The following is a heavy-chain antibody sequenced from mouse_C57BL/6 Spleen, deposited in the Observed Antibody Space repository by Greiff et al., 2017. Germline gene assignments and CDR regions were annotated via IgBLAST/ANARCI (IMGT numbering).Heavy chain of an antibody. J-gene: IGHJ2*01. Sequence: VQLQQSGPVLVKPGASVKMSCKASGYTFTDYYMNWVKQSHGKSLEWIGVINPYNGGTSYNQKFKGKDTLTVDKSSSTAYMELNSLSSEDAAVYYCARSPTWSCDYWGQGTTLTVSS. CDR1: GYTFTDYY. CDR2: INPYNGGT. CDR3: ARSPTWSCDY. V-gene: IGHV1-19*01. D-gene: IGHD4-1*02.